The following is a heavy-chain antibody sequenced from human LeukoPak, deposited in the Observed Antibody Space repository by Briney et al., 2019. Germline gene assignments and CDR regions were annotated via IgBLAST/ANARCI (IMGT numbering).Heavy chain of an antibody. V-gene: IGHV3-23*01. J-gene: IGHJ4*02. D-gene: IGHD2-21*01. CDR2: IGGNGGSA. CDR1: GFTFNNHA. Sequence: GGSLRLSCAASGFTFNNHAMSWVRQAPGKGLEWVSSIGGNGGSAYSVDSVKGRFTISRDNSKNTLNLEMNSLRAEDTAVYYCAKAPVTTCRGAYCYPFDYWGQGTLVTVSS. CDR3: AKAPVTTCRGAYCYPFDY.